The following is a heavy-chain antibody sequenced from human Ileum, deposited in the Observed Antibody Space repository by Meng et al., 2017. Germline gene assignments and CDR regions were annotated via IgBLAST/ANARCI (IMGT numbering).Heavy chain of an antibody. J-gene: IGHJ4*02. D-gene: IGHD6-19*01. CDR1: GFTFSSYA. V-gene: IGHV3-23*01. Sequence: GESLKISCAASGFTFSSYAMSWVRQAPGKGLEWVSGISISGDNTYFADSVKGRFTISRDNSKNTLYLQMNCLRVEDTAVYYCAKDQRPDQTYSSGCFDYWGQGTLVTVSS. CDR3: AKDQRPDQTYSSGCFDY. CDR2: ISISGDNT.